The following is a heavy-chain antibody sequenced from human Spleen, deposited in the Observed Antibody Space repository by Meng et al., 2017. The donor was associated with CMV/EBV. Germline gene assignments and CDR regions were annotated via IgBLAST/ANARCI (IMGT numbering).Heavy chain of an antibody. Sequence: SVKVSCKASGGTFSRYAISWVRQAPGQGLEWMGGIIPIFGTTNYAQKFQARVTITTDESTSTAYMELSSLRSEDTAVYYCARVILASGGYGMDVWGQGTTVTVSS. CDR2: IIPIFGTT. J-gene: IGHJ6*02. V-gene: IGHV1-69*05. D-gene: IGHD3/OR15-3a*01. CDR3: ARVILASGGYGMDV. CDR1: GGTFSRYA.